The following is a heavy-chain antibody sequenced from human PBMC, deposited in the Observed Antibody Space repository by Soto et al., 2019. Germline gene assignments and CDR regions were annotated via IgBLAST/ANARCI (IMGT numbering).Heavy chain of an antibody. Sequence: SETLSLTCTVSGGSVKSGIYYWSWIRQPPGEGLEWIGHIYYSGSSNYNPSLKSRVTMSVDTSENQFSLKVSSVTAADTAVYYCARGRTTLTGTRPIEHWGQGSLVTVSS. CDR2: IYYSGSS. CDR1: GGSVKSGIYY. CDR3: ARGRTTLTGTRPIEH. D-gene: IGHD3-9*01. J-gene: IGHJ1*01. V-gene: IGHV4-61*01.